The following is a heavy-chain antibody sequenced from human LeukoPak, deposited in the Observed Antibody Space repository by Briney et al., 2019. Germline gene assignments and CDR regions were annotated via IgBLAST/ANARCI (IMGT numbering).Heavy chain of an antibody. CDR1: GYSISNGFY. Sequence: SETLSLTCSVSGYSISNGFYWGWIRQPPGKGLEWIGYIYYSGSTNYNPSLKSRVTISVDTSKNQFSLKLSSVTAADTAVYYCARDRKYYDFWKGTGDDAFDIWGQGTMVTVSS. CDR2: IYYSGST. D-gene: IGHD3-3*01. CDR3: ARDRKYYDFWKGTGDDAFDI. J-gene: IGHJ3*02. V-gene: IGHV4-61*01.